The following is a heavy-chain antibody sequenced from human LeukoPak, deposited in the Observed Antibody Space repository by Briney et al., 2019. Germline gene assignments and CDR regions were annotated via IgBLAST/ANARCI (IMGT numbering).Heavy chain of an antibody. J-gene: IGHJ4*02. CDR3: ALILTGFYDY. CDR1: GFTFSSYW. D-gene: IGHD3-9*01. V-gene: IGHV3-74*01. Sequence: GGSLRLSCAASGFTFSSYWMHWVRQAPGKGLMWVSRINSDGSSTSYADSVKGRFTISRDNAKNTLYLQMNSLRAEDTAVYYCALILTGFYDYWGQGTLVTVSS. CDR2: INSDGSST.